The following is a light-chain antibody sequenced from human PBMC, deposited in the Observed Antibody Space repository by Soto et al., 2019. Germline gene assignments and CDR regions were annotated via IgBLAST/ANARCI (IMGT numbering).Light chain of an antibody. CDR2: AAS. J-gene: IGKJ2*01. CDR1: QSISSY. CDR3: QQSYSTPPT. Sequence: DIRMTQSPSSLSASVGDRVTITCRASQSISSYLNWYQLKPGKAPNLLIYAASSLQGGVPSRFSGSGSGTDFTLTISSLQPEDFATYYCQQSYSTPPTFGQGTNLEIK. V-gene: IGKV1-39*01.